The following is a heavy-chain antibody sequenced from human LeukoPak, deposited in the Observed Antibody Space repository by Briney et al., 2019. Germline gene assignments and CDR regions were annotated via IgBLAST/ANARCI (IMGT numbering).Heavy chain of an antibody. CDR1: GFTFSSYA. J-gene: IGHJ4*02. CDR3: AKTYDFWSGYQYCFDY. D-gene: IGHD3-3*01. Sequence: GASLRLSCAASGFTFSSYAMSWVRQAPGKGLEWVSAISGSGGSTYYADSVKGRFTISRDNSKNTLYLQMNSLRAEDTAVYYCAKTYDFWSGYQYCFDYWGQGTLVTVSS. CDR2: ISGSGGST. V-gene: IGHV3-23*01.